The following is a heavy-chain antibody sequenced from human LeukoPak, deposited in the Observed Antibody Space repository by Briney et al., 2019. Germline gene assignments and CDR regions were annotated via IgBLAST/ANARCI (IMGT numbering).Heavy chain of an antibody. V-gene: IGHV4-39*01. D-gene: IGHD3-10*01. Sequence: SETLSLTCTVSGGSVSSSSYYWGWIRQPPGKGLEWIGSIYYSGSTYYNPSLKSRVTISVDTSKNQFSLKLSSVTAADTAVYYCARFYGSGSYYNRVPPNWFDPWGQGTLVTVSS. CDR3: ARFYGSGSYYNRVPPNWFDP. CDR1: GGSVSSSSYY. CDR2: IYYSGST. J-gene: IGHJ5*02.